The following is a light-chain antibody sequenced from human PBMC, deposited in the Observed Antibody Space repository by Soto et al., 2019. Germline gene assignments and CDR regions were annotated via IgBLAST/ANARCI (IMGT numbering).Light chain of an antibody. CDR2: DAS. CDR1: QSVSSY. J-gene: IGKJ5*01. Sequence: EIVLTQSPATLSLSPGERATLSCRASQSVSSYLAWYQQKPGQAARLLIYDASNRATGIQARFSGSGSGTDFTLTISSLEPEDFAVYYCQQRSNWPPITFGQGTRLEIK. V-gene: IGKV3-11*01. CDR3: QQRSNWPPIT.